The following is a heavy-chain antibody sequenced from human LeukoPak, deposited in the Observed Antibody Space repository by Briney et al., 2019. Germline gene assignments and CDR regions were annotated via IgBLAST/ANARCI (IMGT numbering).Heavy chain of an antibody. Sequence: GASLRLSCAASGFTFSNYAIHWVRQAPGEGLEWVAFISYDGNDKYYADSVKGRFATSRDNSNNMVHPQMHSLRPEDTAVYSCAKDAVNCSGTSCSYGMDVWGQGTTVTVSS. J-gene: IGHJ6*02. V-gene: IGHV3-30*18. CDR2: ISYDGNDK. CDR3: AKDAVNCSGTSCSYGMDV. CDR1: GFTFSNYA. D-gene: IGHD2-2*01.